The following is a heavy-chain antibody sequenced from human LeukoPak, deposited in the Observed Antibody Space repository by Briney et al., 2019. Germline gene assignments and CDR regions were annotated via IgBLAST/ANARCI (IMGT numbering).Heavy chain of an antibody. CDR2: ISAYNGNT. CDR1: GYTFTSYG. V-gene: IGHV1-18*01. Sequence: ASVTVSCKASGYTFTSYGISWVRQAPGQGLEWMGWISAYNGNTNYAQKLQGRVTITPDTSTSTAYMELRSLRSDDTAVYYCARDVSDLRSFSKYYYMDVWGKGTTVTVSS. J-gene: IGHJ6*03. CDR3: ARDVSDLRSFSKYYYMDV. D-gene: IGHD3-10*01.